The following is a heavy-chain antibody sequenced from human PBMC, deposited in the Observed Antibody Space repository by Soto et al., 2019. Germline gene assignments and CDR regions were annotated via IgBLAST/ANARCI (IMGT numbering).Heavy chain of an antibody. CDR1: GGSISSSSYY. J-gene: IGHJ5*02. CDR2: IYYSGST. CDR3: ARHFTIFGVVHP. D-gene: IGHD3-3*01. Sequence: SETLSLTCTVSGGSISSSSYYWGWIRQPPGKGLEWIGSIYYSGSTYYNPSLKSRVTISVDTSKNQFSLKLSSVTAADTAVYYCARHFTIFGVVHPWGQGTLVTVSS. V-gene: IGHV4-39*01.